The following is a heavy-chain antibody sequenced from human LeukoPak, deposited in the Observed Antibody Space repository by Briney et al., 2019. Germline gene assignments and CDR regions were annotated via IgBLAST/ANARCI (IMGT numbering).Heavy chain of an antibody. CDR1: GYTFTGYY. D-gene: IGHD2-15*01. CDR3: ARGASYCSGGSCYSGPFDY. Sequence: ASVKVSCKASGYTFTGYYMHWVRQAPGQGLEWMGRINPNSGGTNYAQKFQGRVTMTRDTSISTAYMELSRLRSDDTAVYYCARGASYCSGGSCYSGPFDYWGQGTLVTVSS. CDR2: INPNSGGT. V-gene: IGHV1-2*06. J-gene: IGHJ4*02.